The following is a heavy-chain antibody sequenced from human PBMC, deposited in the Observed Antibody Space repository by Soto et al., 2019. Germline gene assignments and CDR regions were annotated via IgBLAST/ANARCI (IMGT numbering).Heavy chain of an antibody. V-gene: IGHV4-30-2*01. CDR3: ARVPIYYDSSGYYHYGTFDI. CDR1: GGSVNTAGYS. D-gene: IGHD3-22*01. Sequence: SETLSLTCAVSGGSVNTAGYSWSWIRQPPGKGLEWIGYIYHSGSAYYNPSLKSRVTISLDRSNNHFSLKLISVTAADTAVYYCARVPIYYDSSGYYHYGTFDIWGRGTMVTVSS. J-gene: IGHJ3*02. CDR2: IYHSGSA.